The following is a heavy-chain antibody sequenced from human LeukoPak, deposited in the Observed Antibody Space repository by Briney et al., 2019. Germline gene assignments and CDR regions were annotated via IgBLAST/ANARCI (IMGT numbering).Heavy chain of an antibody. Sequence: PGGSLRPSCAASGFTFRIYAMNWVRQAPGKGLEWVSGIDGSGDSTYYADSVKGRFTISRDNSKNTLYLQMNSLRAEDTAIYYCAKDQMGYCSGGSCYDFDYWGQGTLVAVSS. J-gene: IGHJ4*02. V-gene: IGHV3-23*01. CDR2: IDGSGDST. CDR1: GFTFRIYA. D-gene: IGHD2-15*01. CDR3: AKDQMGYCSGGSCYDFDY.